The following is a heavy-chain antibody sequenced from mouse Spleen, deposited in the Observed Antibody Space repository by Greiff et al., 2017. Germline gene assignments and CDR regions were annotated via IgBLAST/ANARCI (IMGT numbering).Heavy chain of an antibody. J-gene: IGHJ2*01. CDR2: IDPSDSYT. CDR3: ARLIY. CDR1: GYTFTSYW. Sequence: VQLQQPGAELVMPGASVKLSCKASGYTFTSYWMHWVKQRPGQGLEWIGEIDPSDSYTNYNQKFKGKATLTVDKSSSTAYMQLSSLTSEDSAVYYCARLIYWGQGTTLTVSS. V-gene: IGHV1-69*01.